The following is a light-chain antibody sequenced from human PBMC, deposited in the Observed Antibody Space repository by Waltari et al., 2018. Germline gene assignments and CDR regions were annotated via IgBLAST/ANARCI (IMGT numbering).Light chain of an antibody. CDR3: AAWDDSLNGRV. Sequence: QSVLTQPPSAPGTPGQGVTVSCSGSSSNIGRNGLSWYQQVPGTAPQLLIHTDNQRPSGVPDRFSGSKSGTSASLAISGLQSEDEAHYYCAAWDDSLNGRVFGGGTKVTVL. CDR1: SSNIGRNG. V-gene: IGLV1-44*01. J-gene: IGLJ3*02. CDR2: TDN.